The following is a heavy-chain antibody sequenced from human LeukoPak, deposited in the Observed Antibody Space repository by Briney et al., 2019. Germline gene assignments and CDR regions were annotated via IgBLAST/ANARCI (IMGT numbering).Heavy chain of an antibody. D-gene: IGHD6-19*01. CDR3: ARDDSSGWYLSSFYYFDY. J-gene: IGHJ4*02. Sequence: GASVKVSCKASGYTFTSYGISWVRQAPGQGLEWMGWISAYNGNTNYAQKLQGRVTMTTDTSTSTAYMELRSLRSDDTAVYYCARDDSSGWYLSSFYYFDYWGQGTLVTVSS. CDR2: ISAYNGNT. V-gene: IGHV1-18*01. CDR1: GYTFTSYG.